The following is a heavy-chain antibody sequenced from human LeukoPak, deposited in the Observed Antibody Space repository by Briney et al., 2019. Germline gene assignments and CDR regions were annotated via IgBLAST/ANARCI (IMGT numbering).Heavy chain of an antibody. J-gene: IGHJ4*02. CDR1: GFTFSNYA. CDR3: ARINSYYYDSSGYYLDY. V-gene: IGHV3-23*01. CDR2: ISGSGGST. Sequence: GGSLRLSCAASGFTFSNYAMNWVRQAPGKGLEWVSGISGSGGSTYYADSVKGRFTISRDNSKNSLYLQMNSLRAEDTALYYCARINSYYYDSSGYYLDYWGQGTLVTVSS. D-gene: IGHD3-22*01.